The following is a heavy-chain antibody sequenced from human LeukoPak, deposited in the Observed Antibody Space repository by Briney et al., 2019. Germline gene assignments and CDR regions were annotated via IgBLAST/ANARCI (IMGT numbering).Heavy chain of an antibody. D-gene: IGHD5-12*01. J-gene: IGHJ4*02. V-gene: IGHV3-48*01. Sequence: GGSLRLSCAASGFSFRSYAMHWVRQAPGKGLEWVSYISSASGSIYYADSVKGRFTISRDNSKNTVYLQMNSLRAEDTAVYYCAKNPDIVATYNYFDYWGQGTLVTVSS. CDR1: GFSFRSYA. CDR2: ISSASGSI. CDR3: AKNPDIVATYNYFDY.